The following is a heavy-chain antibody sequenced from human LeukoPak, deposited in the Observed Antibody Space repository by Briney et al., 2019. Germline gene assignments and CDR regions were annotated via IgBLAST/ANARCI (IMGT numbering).Heavy chain of an antibody. Sequence: GGSLRLSCAASGFTLSTYAMHWVRQAPGKGLEWVAVISFDGSNKYYADSVKGRFTISRDNSKNTLFLQMNTLTAEDTAIYYCARDSGNPRGYYYDSSGYFDYWGQGTPVTVSS. CDR2: ISFDGSNK. D-gene: IGHD3-22*01. CDR3: ARDSGNPRGYYYDSSGYFDY. J-gene: IGHJ4*02. CDR1: GFTLSTYA. V-gene: IGHV3-30-3*01.